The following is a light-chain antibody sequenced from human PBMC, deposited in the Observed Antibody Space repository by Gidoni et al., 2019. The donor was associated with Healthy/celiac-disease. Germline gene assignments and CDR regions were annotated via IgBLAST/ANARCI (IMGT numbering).Light chain of an antibody. Sequence: DIVMTQSPDSMAVSMGERATINCKSSKSVLYSSNNKNYLAWYQQKPGQPPKLLIYWASTRESGVPDRCSGSGSGTDFTLTISSLQAEDVAVYYCQQYYSTPPYTFGQGTKLEIK. V-gene: IGKV4-1*01. CDR2: WAS. J-gene: IGKJ2*01. CDR3: QQYYSTPPYT. CDR1: KSVLYSSNNKNY.